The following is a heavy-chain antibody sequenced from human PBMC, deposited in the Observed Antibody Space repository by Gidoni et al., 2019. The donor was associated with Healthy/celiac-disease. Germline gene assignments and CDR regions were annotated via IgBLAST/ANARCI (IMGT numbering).Heavy chain of an antibody. Sequence: GASVKVSCKVSGYTLTELSMHWVRQAPGKGLEWMGGFDPEDGETIYAQKFQGRVTMTEDTSTDTAYMELSSLRSEDTAVYYCATEVAAAGRPHWYFDLWGRGTLVTVSS. V-gene: IGHV1-24*01. CDR2: FDPEDGET. D-gene: IGHD6-13*01. CDR1: GYTLTELS. J-gene: IGHJ2*01. CDR3: ATEVAAAGRPHWYFDL.